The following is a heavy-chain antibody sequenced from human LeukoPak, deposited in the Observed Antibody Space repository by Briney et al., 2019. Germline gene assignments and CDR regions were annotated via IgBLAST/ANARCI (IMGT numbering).Heavy chain of an antibody. CDR2: ISGGHGGT. V-gene: IGHV3-23*01. CDR3: AKGQYASGWNSGNY. D-gene: IGHD1/OR15-1a*01. J-gene: IGHJ4*02. CDR1: GFTLSSYA. Sequence: QPGGSLRLSCAASGFTLSSYAMSWVRQAPGKGLEWVSSISGGHGGTYYADSVKGRFTISRDGSKNTLYLQVNSLRAEDTAVYYCAKGQYASGWNSGNYWGQGTLVTVSS.